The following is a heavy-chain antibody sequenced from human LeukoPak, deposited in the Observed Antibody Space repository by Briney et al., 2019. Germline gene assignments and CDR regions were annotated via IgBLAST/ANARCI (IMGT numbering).Heavy chain of an antibody. CDR2: INPNSGGT. CDR1: GYTFTGYY. CDR3: ASTAAADPTGGFDY. J-gene: IGHJ4*02. D-gene: IGHD6-13*01. V-gene: IGHV1-2*02. Sequence: GASVKVSCKASGYTFTGYYMHWVRQAPGQGLEWMGWINPNSGGTNYAQKFQGRVTMTRDTSISTAYMELSRLRSDDTAVYYCASTAAADPTGGFDYWGQGTLVTVSS.